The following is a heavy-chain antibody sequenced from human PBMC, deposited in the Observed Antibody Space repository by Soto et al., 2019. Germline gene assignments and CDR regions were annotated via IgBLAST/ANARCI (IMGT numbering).Heavy chain of an antibody. CDR3: ARGSHRLVPNYYYGMDV. CDR1: GGTFSSYA. J-gene: IGHJ6*02. Sequence: SVKVSCKASGGTFSSYAISWVRQAPGQGLEWMGGIIPIFGTANYAQKFQGRVTITADESTSTAYMELSSLRSEDTAVYYCARGSHRLVPNYYYGMDVWGQGTTVTVSS. CDR2: IIPIFGTA. D-gene: IGHD3-9*01. V-gene: IGHV1-69*13.